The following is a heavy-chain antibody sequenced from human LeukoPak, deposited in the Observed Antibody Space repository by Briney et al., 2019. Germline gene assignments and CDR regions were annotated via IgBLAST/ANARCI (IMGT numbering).Heavy chain of an antibody. D-gene: IGHD5-24*01. V-gene: IGHV3-48*01. J-gene: IGHJ4*02. CDR1: GFTFSDYS. Sequence: GGSLRLSCAASGFTFSDYSMTWVRQAPGKGLEWISYIGIESGNTNYADSVKGRFTISGDKAKNSLYLQMNSLRVEDTAVYYCARDYKYAFDNWGQGTLVTVSS. CDR2: IGIESGNT. CDR3: ARDYKYAFDN.